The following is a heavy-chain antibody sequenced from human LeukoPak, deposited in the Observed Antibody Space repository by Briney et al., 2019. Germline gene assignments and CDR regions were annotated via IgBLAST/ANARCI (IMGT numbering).Heavy chain of an antibody. CDR1: GGTFSSYA. CDR2: IIPIFGTA. Sequence: SVKVSCKASGGTFSSYAINWVRQAPGQGLEWMGGIIPIFGTANYAQKFQGRVTITAVESMSTAYMELSSLRSEDTAVYYCARGWLAETTVVTPYNYWGQGTLITVSS. J-gene: IGHJ4*02. V-gene: IGHV1-69*13. D-gene: IGHD4-23*01. CDR3: ARGWLAETTVVTPYNY.